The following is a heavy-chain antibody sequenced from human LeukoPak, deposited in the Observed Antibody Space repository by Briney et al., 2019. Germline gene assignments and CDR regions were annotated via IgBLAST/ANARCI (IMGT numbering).Heavy chain of an antibody. D-gene: IGHD3-16*02. CDR3: ARGRGSPVWGSYRYPLDY. CDR1: GGSISSYY. J-gene: IGHJ4*02. CDR2: IYYSGST. Sequence: SETLSLTCTVSGGSISSYYWSWIRQPPGKGLEWIGYIYYSGSTNYNPSLKSRVTISVDTSKNQFSLKLSSVTAADTAVYYCARGRGSPVWGSYRYPLDYWGQGTLVTVSS. V-gene: IGHV4-59*12.